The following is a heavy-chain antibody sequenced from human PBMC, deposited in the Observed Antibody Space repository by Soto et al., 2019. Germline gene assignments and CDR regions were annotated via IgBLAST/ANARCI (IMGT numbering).Heavy chain of an antibody. CDR3: AKEVYSSSPYFDY. V-gene: IGHV1-69*13. CDR1: GGTFSSYA. J-gene: IGHJ4*02. Sequence: GASVKVSCKASGGTFSSYAIGWVRQAPGQGLEWMGGIIPIFGTANYAQKFQGRVTITADESTSTAYMELSSLRSEDTAVYYCAKEVYSSSPYFDYWGQGTLVTVSS. CDR2: IIPIFGTA. D-gene: IGHD6-6*01.